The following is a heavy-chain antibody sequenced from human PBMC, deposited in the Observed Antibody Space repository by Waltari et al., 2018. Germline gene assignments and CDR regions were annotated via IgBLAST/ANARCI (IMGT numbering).Heavy chain of an antibody. J-gene: IGHJ4*02. CDR3: ALSSGVVKGYLDY. CDR2: FYGGGSS. CDR1: GLTISNNY. Sequence: EVQLVESGGGLIQPGMSLRLSCAASGLTISNNYISWVRQAPGKGMEWVSVFYGGGSSYHADSVKGRFTVSRDASKNTVYLQMNSLTAEDTAVYYCALSSGVVKGYLDYWGQGTLVTVSS. D-gene: IGHD3-3*01. V-gene: IGHV3-53*02.